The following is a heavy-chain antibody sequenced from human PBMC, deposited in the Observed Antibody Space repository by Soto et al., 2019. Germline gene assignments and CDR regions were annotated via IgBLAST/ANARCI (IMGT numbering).Heavy chain of an antibody. CDR3: ARVYCSGGSCYHLAY. CDR2: IYYSGST. V-gene: IGHV4-59*01. CDR1: GGSISGYY. D-gene: IGHD2-15*01. Sequence: SETLSLTCSVSGGSISGYYWSWIRQTPEKGLEWIGYIYYSGSTNYNPSLKSRVTMLIDMSKNQFSLKLTSVSAADTAVYYCARVYCSGGSCYHLAYWGQGTLVTVSS. J-gene: IGHJ4*02.